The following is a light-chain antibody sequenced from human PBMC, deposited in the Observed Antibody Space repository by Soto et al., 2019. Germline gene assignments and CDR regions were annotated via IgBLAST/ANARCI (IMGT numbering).Light chain of an antibody. V-gene: IGLV2-23*02. CDR1: SSDVGAYNH. J-gene: IGLJ1*01. Sequence: QSALTQPPSASGSPGQSVTISCTGTSSDVGAYNHVSWYQQHPGKAPKLMIYEVSKRPSGVSDRFSGSKSGNTASLTISGLQAVDEADYYCCSYAGSSTPYVFGTGTKVTVL. CDR3: CSYAGSSTPYV. CDR2: EVS.